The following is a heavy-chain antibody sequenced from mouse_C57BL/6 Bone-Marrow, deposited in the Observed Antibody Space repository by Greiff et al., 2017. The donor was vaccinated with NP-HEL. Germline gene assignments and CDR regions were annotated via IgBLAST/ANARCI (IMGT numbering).Heavy chain of an antibody. V-gene: IGHV5-9-1*02. CDR2: ISSGGDYI. CDR1: GFTFSSYA. D-gene: IGHD1-2*01. CDR3: TTTASRRDAMDY. J-gene: IGHJ4*01. Sequence: EVKLVESGEGLVKPGGSLKLSCAASGFTFSSYAMSWVRQTPEKRLEWVAYISSGGDYIYYADTVKGRFTISRDNARNTLYLQMSSLKSEDTAMYYCTTTASRRDAMDYWGQGTSVTVSS.